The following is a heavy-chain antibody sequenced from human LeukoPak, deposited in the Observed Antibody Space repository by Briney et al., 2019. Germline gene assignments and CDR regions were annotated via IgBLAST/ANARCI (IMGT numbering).Heavy chain of an antibody. CDR3: ARDSIVVAGRGRFDY. D-gene: IGHD6-19*01. Sequence: GGSLRLSCAASGFTFSSYSMNWVRQAPGKGLEWVAVISYDGSNKYYADSVKGRFTISRDNSKNTLYLQMNSLRAEDTAVYYCARDSIVVAGRGRFDYWGQGTLVTVSS. V-gene: IGHV3-30*03. CDR1: GFTFSSYS. CDR2: ISYDGSNK. J-gene: IGHJ4*02.